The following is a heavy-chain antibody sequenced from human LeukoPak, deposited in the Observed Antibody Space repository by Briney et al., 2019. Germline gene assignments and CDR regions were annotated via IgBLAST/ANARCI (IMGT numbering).Heavy chain of an antibody. CDR3: AKGSAHYWSGYQYDYYYYMDV. J-gene: IGHJ6*03. D-gene: IGHD3-3*02. CDR1: GFTFSSYA. Sequence: GGSLRLSCAASGFTFSSYAMSWVRQAPGKGLEWVSVISGSGGSSYYADSVKGRFTISRDNSKDTLYLQMDSLRAEDTAIYYCAKGSAHYWSGYQYDYYYYMDVWGKGTTVTVSS. V-gene: IGHV3-23*01. CDR2: ISGSGGSS.